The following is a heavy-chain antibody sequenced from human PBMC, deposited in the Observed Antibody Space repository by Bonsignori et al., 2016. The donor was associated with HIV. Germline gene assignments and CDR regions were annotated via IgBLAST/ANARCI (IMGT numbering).Heavy chain of an antibody. J-gene: IGHJ3*02. Sequence: GSLRLSCAVYGESFSGYYWSWIRQPPGKGLEWIGEINHSGNTNYNPSLKSRVTISVDTSKNQFSLRLSSVTAADMAVYYCARGVTTLTRRLLPKAFDIWGQGTMVTVSS. CDR1: GESFSGYY. CDR2: INHSGNT. D-gene: IGHD5-12*01. CDR3: ARGVTTLTRRLLPKAFDI. V-gene: IGHV4-34*01.